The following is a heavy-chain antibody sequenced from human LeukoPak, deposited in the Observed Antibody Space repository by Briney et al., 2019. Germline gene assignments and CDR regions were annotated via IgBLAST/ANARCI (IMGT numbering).Heavy chain of an antibody. Sequence: SETLSLTCVVSGGSISSGVYSWNWIRQPPGKGLEWNGYIYYSGSTNYNPSLKSRVTISVDTSKNQFSLKLSSVTAADTAVYYCARHRGYSSSWTPWGQGTLVTVSS. CDR1: GGSISSGVYS. V-gene: IGHV4-61*08. J-gene: IGHJ1*01. CDR2: IYYSGST. CDR3: ARHRGYSSSWTP. D-gene: IGHD6-13*01.